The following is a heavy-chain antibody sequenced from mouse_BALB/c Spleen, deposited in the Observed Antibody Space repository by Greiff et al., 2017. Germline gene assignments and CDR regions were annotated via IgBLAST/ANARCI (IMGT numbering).Heavy chain of an antibody. CDR2: IDPENGNT. J-gene: IGHJ4*01. V-gene: IGHV14-1*02. CDR3: ARGSTMISYYAMDY. Sequence: VQLKQSGAELVRPGALVKLSCKASGFNIKDYYMHWVKQRPEQGLEWIGWIDPENGNTIYDPRFQGKASITADTSSNTAYLQLSSLTSEDTAVYYCARGSTMISYYAMDYWGQGTSVTVSS. D-gene: IGHD2-4*01. CDR1: GFNIKDYY.